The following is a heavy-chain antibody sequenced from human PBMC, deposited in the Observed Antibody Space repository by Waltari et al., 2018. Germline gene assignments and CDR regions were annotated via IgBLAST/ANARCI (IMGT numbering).Heavy chain of an antibody. J-gene: IGHJ6*02. CDR2: ISSSGATT. CDR3: ARPQRGYYGMDV. CDR1: AFTFVDYY. V-gene: IGHV3-11*01. Sequence: QVQLAESGGGLVKPGGSLRLSCAGSAFTFVDYYMGWIRQAPGKGLELVSFISSSGATTYYADSVKDRFTISRDNSNNSVSLQMHSLRVEDTALYYCARPQRGYYGMDVWGQGTTVTVAS.